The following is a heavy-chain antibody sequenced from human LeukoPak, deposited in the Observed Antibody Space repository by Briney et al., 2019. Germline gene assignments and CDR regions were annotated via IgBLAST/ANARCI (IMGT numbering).Heavy chain of an antibody. D-gene: IGHD2-2*01. J-gene: IGHJ6*02. CDR2: ISWDGGST. V-gene: IGHV3-43*01. CDR3: AKDGTTAAAYYYYYGMDV. Sequence: GGSLRLSCAASGSTFDDYTMHWVRQAPGKGLEWVSLISWDGGSTYYADSVKGRFTISRDNSKNSLYLQMNSLRTEDTALYYCAKDGTTAAAYYYYYGMDVWGQGTTVTVSS. CDR1: GSTFDDYT.